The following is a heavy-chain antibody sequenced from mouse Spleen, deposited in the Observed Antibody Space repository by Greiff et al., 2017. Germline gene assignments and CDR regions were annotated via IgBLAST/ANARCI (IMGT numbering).Heavy chain of an antibody. D-gene: IGHD2-3*01. CDR3: ARWLLLPFDY. CDR1: GYSITSGYY. V-gene: IGHV3-6*01. J-gene: IGHJ2*01. Sequence: VQLKESGPGLVKPSQSLSLTCSVTGYSITSGYYWNWIRQFPGNKLEWMGYISYDGSNNYNPSLKNRISITRDTSKNQFFLKLNSVTTEDTATYYCARWLLLPFDYWGQGTTLTVSS. CDR2: ISYDGSN.